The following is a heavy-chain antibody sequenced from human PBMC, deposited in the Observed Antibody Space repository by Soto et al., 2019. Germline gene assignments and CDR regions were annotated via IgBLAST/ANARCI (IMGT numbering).Heavy chain of an antibody. J-gene: IGHJ3*02. D-gene: IGHD2-21*02. CDR1: GYTFTNYA. CDR3: AMGWGDVGAFDM. V-gene: IGHV1-3*04. CDR2: INTVNGNT. Sequence: QVQLVQSGTAVKKPGASVSVSCKASGYTFTNYAVPWVRQAPGQRLEWMGWINTVNGNTAYSQYFQGRVAITRDTSASTAYMDLSSLRSEDTAVYYCAMGWGDVGAFDMWGQGTMVTVAS.